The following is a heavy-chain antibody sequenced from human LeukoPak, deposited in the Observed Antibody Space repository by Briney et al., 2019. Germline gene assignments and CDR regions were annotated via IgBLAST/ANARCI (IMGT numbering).Heavy chain of an antibody. J-gene: IGHJ6*02. CDR1: GFTVRSDD. D-gene: IGHD6-13*01. CDR3: ARAAAGRAYYHYGMDV. V-gene: IGHV3-53*01. Sequence: GGSLGLSCAAFGFTVRSDDMNWVRQAPGKGLEWVSILDSDGSPSYADSVKGRFTISRDNSKNTLDLQMNSLRAEDTAVYYCARAAAGRAYYHYGMDVWGQGTTVTVSS. CDR2: LDSDGSP.